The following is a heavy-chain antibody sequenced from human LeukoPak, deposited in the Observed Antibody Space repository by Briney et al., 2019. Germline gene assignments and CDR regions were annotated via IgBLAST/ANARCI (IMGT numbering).Heavy chain of an antibody. CDR1: GYTFTNYD. J-gene: IGHJ4*02. Sequence: ASVKVSCKASGYTFTNYDINWVRQATGQGLEWMGWMHPNSANTGYPQKFQGRVTMTRDTSISTAYMELSSLRSEDTAVYYCARGAATAAVVDYWGQGTLVTVSS. CDR3: ARGAATAAVVDY. CDR2: MHPNSANT. D-gene: IGHD2-15*01. V-gene: IGHV1-8*01.